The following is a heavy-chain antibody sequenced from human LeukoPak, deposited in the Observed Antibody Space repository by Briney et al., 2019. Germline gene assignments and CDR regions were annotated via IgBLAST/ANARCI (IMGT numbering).Heavy chain of an antibody. CDR1: GLTFSSYG. Sequence: GGSLRLSCAASGLTFSSYGMHWVRQAPGKGLEWVAVISYDGSNKYYADSVKGRFTISRDNSKNTLYLQMNSLRAEDTAVYYCAREFREVRGVIYYYYGMDVWGKGTTVTVSS. D-gene: IGHD3-10*01. CDR3: AREFREVRGVIYYYYGMDV. V-gene: IGHV3-30*03. J-gene: IGHJ6*04. CDR2: ISYDGSNK.